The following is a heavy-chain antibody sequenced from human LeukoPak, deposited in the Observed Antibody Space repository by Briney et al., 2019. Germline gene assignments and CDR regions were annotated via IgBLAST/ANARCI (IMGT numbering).Heavy chain of an antibody. CDR3: ARCWVAATDYYYYYMDV. CDR1: GGTFSSYA. J-gene: IGHJ6*03. D-gene: IGHD2-15*01. V-gene: IGHV1-69*05. Sequence: SVKVSCKASGGTFSSYAISWVRQAAGQGLEWMGGIIPIFGTANYAQKFQGRVTITTDESTSTAYMELSSLRSEDTAVYYCARCWVAATDYYYYYMDVWGKGTTVTVSS. CDR2: IIPIFGTA.